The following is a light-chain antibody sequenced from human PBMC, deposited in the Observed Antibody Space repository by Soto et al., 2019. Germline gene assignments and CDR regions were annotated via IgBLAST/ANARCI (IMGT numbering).Light chain of an antibody. J-gene: IGKJ1*01. CDR1: QSISSY. CDR2: AAS. Sequence: DIQVTQSPSSLSASVGDRVTITCRASQSISSYLNWYQQKPGKAPKLLIYAASSLQSGVPSRFSGSGSGTDFTLTISSLQPEDFATYYCQQSYSTLPTFGQGTKGDIK. CDR3: QQSYSTLPT. V-gene: IGKV1-39*01.